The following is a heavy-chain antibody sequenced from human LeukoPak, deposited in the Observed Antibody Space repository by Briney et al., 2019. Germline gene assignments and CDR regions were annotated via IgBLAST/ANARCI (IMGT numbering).Heavy chain of an antibody. CDR2: LHHTGSA. V-gene: IGHV4-38-2*02. Sequence: PSETLSLTCSVSDHSITSDYSWGWIRQSPGKGLEWIATLHHTGSAYYSPSLKSRVTISLDTAKNQFSLRLSSVTAADTAIYYCARLSYVYVPYYFDYWGPGTLVTVSS. D-gene: IGHD5/OR15-5a*01. CDR1: DHSITSDYS. J-gene: IGHJ4*02. CDR3: ARLSYVYVPYYFDY.